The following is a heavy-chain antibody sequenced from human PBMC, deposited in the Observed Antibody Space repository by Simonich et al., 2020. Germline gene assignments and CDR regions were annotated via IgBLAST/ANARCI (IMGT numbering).Heavy chain of an antibody. CDR3: ARHDRWLQFYFDY. CDR2: IYYSGST. V-gene: IGHV4-59*08. CDR1: GGSISSYY. D-gene: IGHD5-12*01. J-gene: IGHJ4*02. Sequence: QVQLQESGPGLVKPSETLSLTCTVSGGSISSYYWSCIRQPPGKGLEWIGYIYYSGSTNYNPALKSRVTISVDTSKNQFSLKLSSVTAADTAVYYCARHDRWLQFYFDYWGQGTLVTVSS.